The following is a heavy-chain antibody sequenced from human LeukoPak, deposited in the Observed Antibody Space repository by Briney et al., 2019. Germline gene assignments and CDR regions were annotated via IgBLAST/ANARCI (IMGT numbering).Heavy chain of an antibody. CDR2: VSSNGSST. D-gene: IGHD5-24*01. CDR3: VRDAWMASTPLDY. Sequence: GGSLRLSCAASGFTFSSYWMHWVRQAPGKGLVWVSRVSSNGSSTTHADSVKGRFTISRDNTKNTLYLQMNGLRAEDTAVYYCVRDAWMASTPLDYWGQGTLVTVSS. J-gene: IGHJ4*02. CDR1: GFTFSSYW. V-gene: IGHV3-74*01.